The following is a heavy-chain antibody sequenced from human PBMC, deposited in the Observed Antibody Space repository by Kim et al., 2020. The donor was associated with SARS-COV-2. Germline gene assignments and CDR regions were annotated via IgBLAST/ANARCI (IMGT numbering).Heavy chain of an antibody. J-gene: IGHJ3*02. D-gene: IGHD6-6*01. Sequence: FQGRVTITADESTSTAYMELSSLRSEDTAVYYCARDYPYSSSSYADAFDIWGQGTMVTVSS. CDR3: ARDYPYSSSSYADAFDI. V-gene: IGHV1-69*01.